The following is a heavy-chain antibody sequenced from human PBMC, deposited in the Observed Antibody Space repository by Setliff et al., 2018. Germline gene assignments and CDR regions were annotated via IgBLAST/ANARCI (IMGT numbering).Heavy chain of an antibody. CDR3: GRHLGPWDPVDF. CDR2: IYYSGTT. D-gene: IGHD1-26*01. J-gene: IGHJ4*02. CDR1: GGSFSSGGYY. V-gene: IGHV4-31*03. Sequence: SETLSLTCTVSGGSFSSGGYYWNWIRQHPGKGLEWIGYIYYSGTTYSNPTLKSRVTISVDTSKSQFSLNLTSVTAADTAIYYCGRHLGPWDPVDFWGQGTLVTVSS.